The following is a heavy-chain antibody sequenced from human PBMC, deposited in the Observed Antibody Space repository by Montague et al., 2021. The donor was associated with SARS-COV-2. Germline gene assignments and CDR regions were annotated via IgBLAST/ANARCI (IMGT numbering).Heavy chain of an antibody. Sequence: SETLSLTCAVYGGSFSGYYWSWIRQPPGKGLEWIGEINHGGSTNYNPSLKSRVTISVDTSKNQFSLKLSSVTAADTAVYYRARARQDVVVPALGIGAYYYYYYMDVWGKGTTVTVSS. CDR2: INHGGST. D-gene: IGHD2-2*01. J-gene: IGHJ6*03. V-gene: IGHV4-34*01. CDR1: GGSFSGYY. CDR3: ARARQDVVVPALGIGAYYYYYYMDV.